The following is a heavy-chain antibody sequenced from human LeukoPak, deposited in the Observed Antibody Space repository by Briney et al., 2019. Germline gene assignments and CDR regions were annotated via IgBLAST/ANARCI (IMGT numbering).Heavy chain of an antibody. CDR2: FDPEDGET. Sequence: ASVKVSCKASGYTFNNHYMYWVRQAPGKGLEWMGGFDPEDGETIYAQKFQGRVTMTEDTSTDTAYMELSSLRSEDTAVYYCATVRRNNDPMYYFDYWGQGTLVTVSS. CDR3: ATVRRNNDPMYYFDY. D-gene: IGHD1/OR15-1a*01. J-gene: IGHJ4*02. CDR1: GYTFNNHY. V-gene: IGHV1-24*01.